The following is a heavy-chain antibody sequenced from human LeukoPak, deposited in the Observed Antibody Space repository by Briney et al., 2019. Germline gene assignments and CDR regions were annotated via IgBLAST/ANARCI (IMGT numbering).Heavy chain of an antibody. CDR1: GYTFTSYY. J-gene: IGHJ4*02. D-gene: IGHD2-21*02. CDR2: INPSGGST. CDR3: ARSLPANCGGDCYLSY. V-gene: IGHV1-46*01. Sequence: GASVKVSCKSSGYTFTSYYMYWVRQAPGQGLEWMGIINPSGGSTSYAQKFQGRVTMTRDTSISTAYMELSRLRSDDTAVYYCARSLPANCGGDCYLSYWGQGTLVTVSS.